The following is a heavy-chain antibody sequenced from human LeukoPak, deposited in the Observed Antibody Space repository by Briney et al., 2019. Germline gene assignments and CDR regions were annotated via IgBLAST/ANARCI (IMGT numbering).Heavy chain of an antibody. V-gene: IGHV1-69*01. CDR2: IIPIFGTA. D-gene: IGHD3-22*01. CDR1: GGTFSSYA. J-gene: IGHJ4*02. Sequence: SVKVSCKASGGTFSSYAISWVRQAPGQGLEWMGGIIPIFGTANYAQKFQGRVTITADESTSTAYMELSSLRSEDPAVYYCAANRYYYDSSGYTFDYWGQGTLVTVSS. CDR3: AANRYYYDSSGYTFDY.